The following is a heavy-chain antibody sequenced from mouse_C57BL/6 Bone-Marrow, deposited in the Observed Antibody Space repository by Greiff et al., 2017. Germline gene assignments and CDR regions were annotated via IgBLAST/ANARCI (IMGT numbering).Heavy chain of an antibody. D-gene: IGHD1-1*01. CDR1: GYTFTDYY. Sequence: EVQLQQSGPELVKPGASVKISCKASGYTFTDYYMNWVKQSHGKSLEWIGDTNPNNGGTSYNQKLKGKATLTVDKSSSTAYMELRSLTSEDSAVYYCARDYYGSSWYFDYWGQGTILTVSS. CDR2: TNPNNGGT. CDR3: ARDYYGSSWYFDY. J-gene: IGHJ2*01. V-gene: IGHV1-26*01.